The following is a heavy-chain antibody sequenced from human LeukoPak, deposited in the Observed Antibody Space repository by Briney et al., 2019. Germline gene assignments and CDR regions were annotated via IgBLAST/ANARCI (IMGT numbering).Heavy chain of an antibody. CDR1: GVLISSGDYY. V-gene: IGHV4-30-4*08. D-gene: IGHD3-22*01. CDR3: ATDSRGYLFDY. CDR2: IYYSGST. J-gene: IGHJ4*02. Sequence: SETLSLTCTVSGVLISSGDYYWSWIRQPPGKGLEWIGYIYYSGSTYYNPSLKSRATISVDTTKNQFSRNLSSVTAADTAVYYCATDSRGYLFDYWGQGTLVTVSS.